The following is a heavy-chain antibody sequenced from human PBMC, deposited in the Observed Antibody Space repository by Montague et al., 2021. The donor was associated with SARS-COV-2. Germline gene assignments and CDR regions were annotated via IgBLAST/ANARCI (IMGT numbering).Heavy chain of an antibody. CDR2: INHSGSS. J-gene: IGHJ3*01. D-gene: IGHD3-3*01. Sequence: SETLSLTCAVYGGSFTGYNRTWIRQPPGKGLEWMGEINHSGSSNYNQSLASRVTMSVDTYKTQFSLRLNSVSAAATAVYYCARAQVTIFGVLIMLPAAGAVDVWGQGTTVTVSS. CDR1: GGSFTGYN. V-gene: IGHV4-34*01. CDR3: ARAQVTIFGVLIMLPAAGAVDV.